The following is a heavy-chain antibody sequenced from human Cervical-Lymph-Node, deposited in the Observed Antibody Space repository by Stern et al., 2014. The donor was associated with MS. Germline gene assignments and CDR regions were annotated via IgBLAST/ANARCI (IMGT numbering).Heavy chain of an antibody. CDR3: AAFAFSF. D-gene: IGHD2/OR15-2a*01. CDR2: VVPLYGTS. CDR1: GGTFKKYA. Sequence: QVQLVQSGAEVKKPGSSGKVSCKASGGTFKKYAFSWVRQAPGQGLEWMGMVVPLYGTSNYTQDFQGRVTITADESTSTAYMELTSLRSEDTAVYYCAAFAFSFWGQGTVVTVSS. J-gene: IGHJ4*02. V-gene: IGHV1-69*18.